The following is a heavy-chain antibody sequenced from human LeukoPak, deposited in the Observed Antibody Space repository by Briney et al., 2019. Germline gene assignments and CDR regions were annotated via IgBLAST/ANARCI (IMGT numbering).Heavy chain of an antibody. CDR1: GFTFDDYA. Sequence: GRSLRLSCAASGFTFDDYAMHWVRQVPGKGLEWVSGISWNSGSIGYADSVKGRFTISRDNAKNSLYLQMNSLRAEDTALHYCAKDSMVRGEGDYYFDYWGQGTLVTVSS. CDR2: ISWNSGSI. D-gene: IGHD3-10*01. V-gene: IGHV3-9*01. CDR3: AKDSMVRGEGDYYFDY. J-gene: IGHJ4*02.